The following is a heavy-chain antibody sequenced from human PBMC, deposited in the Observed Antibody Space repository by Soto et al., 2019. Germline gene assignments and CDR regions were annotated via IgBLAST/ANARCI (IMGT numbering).Heavy chain of an antibody. Sequence: SETLSLTCVVYGGSFSGYYRSWIRQSPGKGLEWIGGINHRGSTNYNPSLESRVTISVDTSKNQFSLKLPSVTAADTAMYYCARDGFCTSTTCRVGNWFDPWGQGTLVTVSS. CDR3: ARDGFCTSTTCRVGNWFDP. CDR2: INHRGST. D-gene: IGHD2-2*01. V-gene: IGHV4-34*01. J-gene: IGHJ5*02. CDR1: GGSFSGYY.